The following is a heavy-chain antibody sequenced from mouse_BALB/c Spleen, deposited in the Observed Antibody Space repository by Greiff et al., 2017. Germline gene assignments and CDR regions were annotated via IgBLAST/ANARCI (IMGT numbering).Heavy chain of an antibody. J-gene: IGHJ2*01. D-gene: IGHD2-2*01. CDR1: GYTFTSYV. Sequence: EVQLQQSGPELVKPGASVKMSCKASGYTFTSYVMHWVKQKPGQGLEWIGYINPYNDGTKYNEKFKGKATLTSDKSSSTAYMELSSLTSEDSAVYYWARWLRGGGYYFDYWGQGTTLTVSS. CDR2: INPYNDGT. CDR3: ARWLRGGGYYFDY. V-gene: IGHV1-14*01.